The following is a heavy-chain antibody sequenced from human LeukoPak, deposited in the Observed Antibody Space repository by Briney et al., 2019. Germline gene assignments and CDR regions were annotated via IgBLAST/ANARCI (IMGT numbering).Heavy chain of an antibody. J-gene: IGHJ5*02. Sequence: SVKVSCKASGGTFSSYAISWVRQAPGQGLEWVGGIIPIFGTANYAQKFQGRVTITADESTSTAYMELSSLRSEDTAVYYCAGGYGGPSYNWFDPWGQGTLVTVSS. V-gene: IGHV1-69*13. CDR3: AGGYGGPSYNWFDP. D-gene: IGHD4-23*01. CDR1: GGTFSSYA. CDR2: IIPIFGTA.